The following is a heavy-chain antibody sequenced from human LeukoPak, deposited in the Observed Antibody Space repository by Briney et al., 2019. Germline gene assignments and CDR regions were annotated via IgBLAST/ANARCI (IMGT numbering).Heavy chain of an antibody. J-gene: IGHJ5*02. CDR2: FDPEDGET. CDR3: ATAELWGGYELPNL. V-gene: IGHV1-24*01. Sequence: ASVKVSCKVSVYTLTELSMHWVRQAPGKGLEWMGGFDPEDGETIYAQKFQGRVTMTEDTSTDTAYMELSSLTSEDRAVYYCATAELWGGYELPNLWGQGTLFTVSS. CDR1: VYTLTELS. D-gene: IGHD5-12*01.